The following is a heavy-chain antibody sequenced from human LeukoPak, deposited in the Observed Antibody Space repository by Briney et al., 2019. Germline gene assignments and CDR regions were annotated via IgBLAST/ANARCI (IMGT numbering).Heavy chain of an antibody. CDR2: IYYSGST. CDR1: GGSISSSNW. Sequence: PSGTLSLTCAVSGGSISSSNWWSWVRQPPGKGLEWIGEIYYSGSTNYNPSLKSRVTIPVDKSKNQFSLKLSSVTAADTAVYYCARTDKGAFDYWGQGTLVTVSS. CDR3: ARTDKGAFDY. V-gene: IGHV4-4*02. J-gene: IGHJ4*02. D-gene: IGHD2-21*02.